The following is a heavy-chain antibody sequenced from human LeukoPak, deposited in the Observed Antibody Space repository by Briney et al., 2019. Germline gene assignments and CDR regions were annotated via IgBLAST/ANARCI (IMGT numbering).Heavy chain of an antibody. V-gene: IGHV3-23*05. CDR2: MTSSGSNT. J-gene: IGHJ4*02. CDR3: ASYDSSGYYLYRYFTY. Sequence: PGGSLRLSCAASGFTFNSYEMNWVRQAPGKGLEWVSVMTSSGSNTYYADSVKGRFTISRDNSKNTFYLQMNSLRAEDTAVYYCASYDSSGYYLYRYFTYWGQGTLVTVSS. CDR1: GFTFNSYE. D-gene: IGHD3-22*01.